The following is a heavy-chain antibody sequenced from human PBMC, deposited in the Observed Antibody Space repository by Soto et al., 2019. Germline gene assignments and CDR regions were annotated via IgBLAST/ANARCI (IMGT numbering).Heavy chain of an antibody. Sequence: QVQLQESGPGLVKPSETLSLTCTVSGGSISSYYWSWMRQPPGKGLEWIGYIYYTGSTNYNPSLKSRVTISVDASKNQFSLRLSSLTAADTAVYYCARTFDRGVFDFWGQGTLVTVSS. V-gene: IGHV4-59*01. CDR2: IYYTGST. CDR3: ARTFDRGVFDF. J-gene: IGHJ4*02. D-gene: IGHD3-10*01. CDR1: GGSISSYY.